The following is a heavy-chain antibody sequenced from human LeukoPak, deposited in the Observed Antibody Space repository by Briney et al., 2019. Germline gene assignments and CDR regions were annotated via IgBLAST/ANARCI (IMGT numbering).Heavy chain of an antibody. Sequence: SETLSLTCTVSGGSISSYYWSWIRQPPGKGLEWIGSIYYSGSTYYNPSLKSRVTISVDTSKNQFSLKLSSVTAADTAVYYCARDPFHLSGSYYGYWGQGTLVTVSS. CDR1: GGSISSYY. V-gene: IGHV4-39*07. J-gene: IGHJ4*02. CDR2: IYYSGST. D-gene: IGHD1-26*01. CDR3: ARDPFHLSGSYYGY.